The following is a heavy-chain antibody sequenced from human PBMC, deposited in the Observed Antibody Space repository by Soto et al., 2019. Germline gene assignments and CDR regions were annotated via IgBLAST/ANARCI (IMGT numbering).Heavy chain of an antibody. V-gene: IGHV4-59*12. CDR2: IYYSGST. Sequence: SETLSLTCTVSGGSISSYYWSWIRQPPGKGLEWIGYIYYSGSTNYNPSLKSRVTISVDTSKNQFSLKLSSVTAADTAVYYCAGRGYCTNGVCYTEAYEAFDIWGQGTMVTVSS. CDR3: AGRGYCTNGVCYTEAYEAFDI. CDR1: GGSISSYY. J-gene: IGHJ3*02. D-gene: IGHD2-8*01.